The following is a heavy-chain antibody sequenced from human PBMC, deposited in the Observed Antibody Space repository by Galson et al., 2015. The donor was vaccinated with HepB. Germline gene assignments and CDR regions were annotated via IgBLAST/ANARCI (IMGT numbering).Heavy chain of an antibody. D-gene: IGHD6-13*01. CDR1: GFTFSSYW. CDR3: AKDFLLSSSSSWNYGMDV. Sequence: SLRLSCAASGFTFSSYWMSWVRQAPGKGLEWVAVISYDGSNKYYADSVKGRFTISRDNSKNTLYLQMNSLRAEDTAVYYCAKDFLLSSSSSWNYGMDVWGQGTTVTVSS. CDR2: ISYDGSNK. V-gene: IGHV3-30*18. J-gene: IGHJ6*02.